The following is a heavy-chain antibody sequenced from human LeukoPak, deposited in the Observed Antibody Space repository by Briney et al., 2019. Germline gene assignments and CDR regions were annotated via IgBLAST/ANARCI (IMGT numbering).Heavy chain of an antibody. J-gene: IGHJ4*02. CDR2: IYSGGST. CDR3: AKDLDCGGDCYSDY. Sequence: TGGSLRLSCAASGFTVSSNYMSWVRQAPGKGLEWVSVIYSGGSTYYADSVKGRFTISRDNSKNTLYLQMNSLRAEDTAVYYCAKDLDCGGDCYSDYWGQGTLVTVSS. CDR1: GFTVSSNY. V-gene: IGHV3-66*01. D-gene: IGHD2-21*02.